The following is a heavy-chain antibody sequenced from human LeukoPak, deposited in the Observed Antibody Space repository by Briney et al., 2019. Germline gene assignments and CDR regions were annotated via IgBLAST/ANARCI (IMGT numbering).Heavy chain of an antibody. CDR1: GYTFTSYY. CDR3: ARGRPLWFGVLDV. Sequence: GASVKVSYKASGYTFTSYYMHWVRQAAGQGLEWMGIINPSGGSTSYAQKFQGRVTMTRDMSTSTVYMELSSLRSEDTAVYYCARGRPLWFGVLDVWGQGTTAAVSS. D-gene: IGHD3-10*01. J-gene: IGHJ6*02. CDR2: INPSGGST. V-gene: IGHV1-46*01.